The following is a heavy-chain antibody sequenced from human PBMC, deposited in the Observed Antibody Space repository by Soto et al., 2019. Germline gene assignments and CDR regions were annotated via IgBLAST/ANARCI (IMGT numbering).Heavy chain of an antibody. V-gene: IGHV4-59*08. Sequence: SETLSLTCTVSGGSISSYYWSWIRQPPGKGLEWIGYIYYSGSTNYNPSLKSRVTISVDTSKNQFSLKLSSVTAADTAVYYCARHTPVDYDFWSGFISFFDYWGQGTLVTVSS. J-gene: IGHJ4*02. CDR3: ARHTPVDYDFWSGFISFFDY. D-gene: IGHD3-3*01. CDR2: IYYSGST. CDR1: GGSISSYY.